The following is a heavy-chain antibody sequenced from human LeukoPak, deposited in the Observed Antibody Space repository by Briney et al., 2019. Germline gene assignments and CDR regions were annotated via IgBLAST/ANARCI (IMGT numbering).Heavy chain of an antibody. CDR3: ARDRIGGMGGADY. J-gene: IGHJ4*02. Sequence: ASVNLSCKASGGTFSSYAISWVRQAPGQGLEWMGGIIPIVATANYAQRFQGKVTITADESTGTAYMELSSLRSEDTAVYYCARDRIGGMGGADYWGQGTLVILSS. V-gene: IGHV1-69*13. CDR2: IIPIVATA. D-gene: IGHD1-26*01. CDR1: GGTFSSYA.